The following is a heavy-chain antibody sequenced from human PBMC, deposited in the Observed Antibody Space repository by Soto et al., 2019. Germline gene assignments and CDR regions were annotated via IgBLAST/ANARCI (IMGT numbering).Heavy chain of an antibody. CDR3: ASYDYGDSFDY. D-gene: IGHD4-17*01. V-gene: IGHV4-61*01. CDR2: TYYTGST. CDR1: GGSVSSGNYY. J-gene: IGHJ4*02. Sequence: SETLSLTCTVSGGSVSSGNYYWSWIRQPPGKGLEWIGFTYYTGSTSYNPSLKSRVTISMDTSKNQFSLKLTSVTAADTAVYYCASYDYGDSFDYWGQGTLVTVSS.